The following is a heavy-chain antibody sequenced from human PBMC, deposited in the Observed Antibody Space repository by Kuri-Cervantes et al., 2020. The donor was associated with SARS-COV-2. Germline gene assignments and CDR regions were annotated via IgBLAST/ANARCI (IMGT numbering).Heavy chain of an antibody. V-gene: IGHV3-20*04. Sequence: GESLKISCAASGFTFSSYAMSWVRQAPGKGLEWVSGINWNGGSTGYADSVKGRFTISRDNAKNSLYLQMSSLRAEDTAVYYRARDLRLGKSLDYWGQGTLVTVSS. J-gene: IGHJ4*02. CDR2: INWNGGST. CDR1: GFTFSSYA. D-gene: IGHD7-27*01. CDR3: ARDLRLGKSLDY.